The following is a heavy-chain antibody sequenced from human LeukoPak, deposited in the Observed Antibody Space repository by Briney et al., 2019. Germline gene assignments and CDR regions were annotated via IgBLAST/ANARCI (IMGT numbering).Heavy chain of an antibody. CDR1: GGSFSGYY. Sequence: PSETLSLTCAVYGGSFSGYYWSWIRQPPGKGLEWIGEINHSGSTNYNPSLKSRVTISVDTSKNQFSLKLSSVTAADTAVYYCARLETYGGNSAYYFDYWGQGTLVTVSS. D-gene: IGHD4-23*01. CDR3: ARLETYGGNSAYYFDY. J-gene: IGHJ4*02. V-gene: IGHV4-34*01. CDR2: INHSGST.